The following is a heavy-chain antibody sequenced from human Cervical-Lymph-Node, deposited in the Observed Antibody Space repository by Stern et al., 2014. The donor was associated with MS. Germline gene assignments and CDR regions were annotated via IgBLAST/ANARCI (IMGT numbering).Heavy chain of an antibody. CDR3: ATIPPHIEGAAFEI. CDR2: MPHSGTT. D-gene: IGHD1-26*01. CDR1: GVSVSSGGYY. V-gene: IGHV4-31*03. Sequence: QVQLVESGPGLVKPSQTLSLTCTVSGVSVSSGGYYWTWIRQVPGKGLEWVGYMPHSGTTFYNPSLKGRVSISRDTSKNQFSLNLRSVIAADTAVYYCATIPPHIEGAAFEIWGQGTMVTVSS. J-gene: IGHJ3*02.